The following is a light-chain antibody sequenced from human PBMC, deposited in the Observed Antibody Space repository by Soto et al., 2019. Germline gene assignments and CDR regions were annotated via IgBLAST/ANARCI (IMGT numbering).Light chain of an antibody. Sequence: QSALTQPASVSGSPGQSITISCTGTSSDIGASIFVSWYQHHPGKAPKLMLYDVNIRPSGVSNRVSGSKSGNTASLTISGLQAEVEADYSCTSWTTSTTMIFPGGTKLTVL. CDR2: DVN. J-gene: IGLJ2*01. CDR3: TSWTTSTTMI. CDR1: SSDIGASIF. V-gene: IGLV2-14*03.